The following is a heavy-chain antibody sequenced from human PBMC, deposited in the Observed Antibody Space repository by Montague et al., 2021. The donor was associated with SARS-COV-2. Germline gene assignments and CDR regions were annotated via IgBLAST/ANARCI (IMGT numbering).Heavy chain of an antibody. CDR1: GGSTKTTEYY. Sequence: TLSLTCNVSGGSTKTTEYYWGWIRQSPGKGLEWIGYVYFSGTTHFNPSLETRTTISIDTSKSQFSLKLRSVTAADTAVYFCVRAADNYYPSGPLVGFDLWGLGTLVTVSS. V-gene: IGHV4-30-4*01. CDR3: VRAADNYYPSGPLVGFDL. J-gene: IGHJ4*02. D-gene: IGHD3-10*01. CDR2: VYFSGTT.